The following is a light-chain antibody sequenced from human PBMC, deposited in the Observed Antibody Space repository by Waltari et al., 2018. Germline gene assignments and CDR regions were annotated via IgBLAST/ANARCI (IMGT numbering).Light chain of an antibody. J-gene: IGKJ5*01. CDR1: QGFKSA. CDR2: DAS. Sequence: AIQLTQSPSSLSASVGDRVTITCRASQGFKSALAWYQQKPGRAPKLRIYDASRLESGVPSRFSGSGSQTDFTLTITNLQPEDFATYYCQQFNTYLVTFGQGTRLEIK. CDR3: QQFNTYLVT. V-gene: IGKV1-13*02.